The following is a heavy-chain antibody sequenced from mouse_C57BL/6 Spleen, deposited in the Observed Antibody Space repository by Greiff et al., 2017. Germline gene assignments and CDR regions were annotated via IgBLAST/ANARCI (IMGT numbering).Heavy chain of an antibody. D-gene: IGHD2-3*01. CDR2: IWSGGST. CDR3: ARRWLLGFDV. CDR1: GFSLTSYG. Sequence: QVQLQQSGPGLVQPSQSLSITCTVSGFSLTSYGVHWVRQSPGKGLEWLGVIWSGGSTDYNAAFISRLSISKDNSKSQVFFKMNSLQADDTAIYYCARRWLLGFDVWGTGTTVTVSS. J-gene: IGHJ1*03. V-gene: IGHV2-2*01.